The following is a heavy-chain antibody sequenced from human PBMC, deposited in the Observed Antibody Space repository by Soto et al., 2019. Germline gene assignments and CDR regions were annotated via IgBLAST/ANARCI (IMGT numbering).Heavy chain of an antibody. CDR2: INPNSGGI. V-gene: IGHV1-2*04. CDR3: ASTRAAVAGTEYYYYGMDV. D-gene: IGHD6-19*01. CDR1: GGTFSSYA. J-gene: IGHJ6*01. Sequence: ASVKVSCKASGGTFSSYAISWVRQAPGQGHEWMGWINPNSGGINYEQKFQGWVTMTSDTSISTAYMERSRLRSDDTAVYYCASTRAAVAGTEYYYYGMDVWGTGNTITVSS.